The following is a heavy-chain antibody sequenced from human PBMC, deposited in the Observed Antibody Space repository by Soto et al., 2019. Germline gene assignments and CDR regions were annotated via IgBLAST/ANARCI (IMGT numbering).Heavy chain of an antibody. J-gene: IGHJ4*02. D-gene: IGHD3-22*01. CDR2: IYYSGST. CDR1: GVSISSGGYY. V-gene: IGHV4-61*08. CDR3: ARGDYYDSSGYYGI. Sequence: PSETLSLTCTVSGVSISSGGYYWSWIRQHPGKGLEWIGNIYYSGSTNYNPALKSRVTRSVDTSKNQFSLKLSSVTAADTAVYYCARGDYYDSSGYYGIWGQGTLVTVSS.